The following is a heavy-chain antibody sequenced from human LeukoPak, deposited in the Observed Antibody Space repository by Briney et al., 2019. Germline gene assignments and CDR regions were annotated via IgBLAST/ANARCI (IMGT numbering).Heavy chain of an antibody. CDR3: ARGQGYDILTGYLY. J-gene: IGHJ4*02. CDR1: GYTFTSYG. Sequence: GASVKVSCKASGYTFTSYGISWVRQAPGQGLEWMGWISAYSGDTNYAQKFQGRATMTTDTSTSTAYMELRSLSSDDTAVYYCARGQGYDILTGYLYWGQGTLVTVSS. CDR2: ISAYSGDT. D-gene: IGHD3-9*01. V-gene: IGHV1-18*01.